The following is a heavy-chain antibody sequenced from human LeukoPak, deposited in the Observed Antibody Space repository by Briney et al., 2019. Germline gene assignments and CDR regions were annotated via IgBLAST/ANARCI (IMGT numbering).Heavy chain of an antibody. CDR3: ARRSAGWGDFDY. J-gene: IGHJ4*02. CDR2: LSDSGAST. D-gene: IGHD3-16*01. V-gene: IGHV3-23*01. Sequence: PGGSLRLSCAASGFTFSTYVMNWVRQAPGKGLEWVSTLSDSGASTYYADSVKGRLTISRDNSKNTLYLQMNSLRAEDTAVYFCARRSAGWGDFDYWGQGTLVTVSS. CDR1: GFTFSTYV.